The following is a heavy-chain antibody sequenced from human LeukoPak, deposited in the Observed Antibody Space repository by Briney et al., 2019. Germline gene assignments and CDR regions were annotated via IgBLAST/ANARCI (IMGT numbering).Heavy chain of an antibody. CDR2: INHSGST. Sequence: SETLSLTCAVYGGSFSVYYWSWIRQPPGKGLEWIGEINHSGSTNYNPSLKSRVTISVDTSKNQFSLKVSSVTAADTAVYYCARSPRRYFNSWYRMYYFDYWGQGTLVTVSS. CDR1: GGSFSVYY. CDR3: ARSPRRYFNSWYRMYYFDY. J-gene: IGHJ4*02. D-gene: IGHD6-13*01. V-gene: IGHV4-34*01.